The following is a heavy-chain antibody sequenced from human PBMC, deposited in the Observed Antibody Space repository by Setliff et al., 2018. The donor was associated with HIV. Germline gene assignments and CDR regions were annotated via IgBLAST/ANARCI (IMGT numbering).Heavy chain of an antibody. V-gene: IGHV1-18*01. CDR1: GYTFTSYG. CDR2: ISGYNGNT. CDR3: ARGSLLGYFDWLFPD. Sequence: GASVKVSCKASGYTFTSYGISWVRQAPGQGLQWMGWISGYNGNTHYAQKVQGRVTMTTDTSTSTAYMELRSLISDDTAVYYCARGSLLGYFDWLFPDWGQGTLVTVSS. D-gene: IGHD3-9*01. J-gene: IGHJ4*02.